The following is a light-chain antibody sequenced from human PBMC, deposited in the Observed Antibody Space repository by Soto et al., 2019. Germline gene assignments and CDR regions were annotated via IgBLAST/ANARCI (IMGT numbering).Light chain of an antibody. CDR3: QSYDSSLSGSEVV. V-gene: IGLV1-40*01. J-gene: IGLJ2*01. Sequence: QAVVTQPPSVSGAPGQRVTISCTGSGSNIGAGYDVHWYQQLPGTAPKLLIYRNTNRPSGVPDRFSGSKSGTSASLAITGLQAEDEADYYCQSYDSSLSGSEVVFGGGTKVTVL. CDR1: GSNIGAGYD. CDR2: RNT.